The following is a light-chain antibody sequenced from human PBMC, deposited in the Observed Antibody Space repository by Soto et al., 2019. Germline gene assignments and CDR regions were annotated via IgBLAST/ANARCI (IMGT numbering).Light chain of an antibody. CDR1: QDISSY. J-gene: IGKJ4*01. Sequence: IQLTQSPSSLSASVVDRITITCLASQDISSYLNWYQQKPGKAPKLLIYAASTLQSGVPSRFSGSGSGTDFTLTISCLQSEDFATYYCQQYYSYPLTFGGGTKVDIK. V-gene: IGKV1-9*01. CDR2: AAS. CDR3: QQYYSYPLT.